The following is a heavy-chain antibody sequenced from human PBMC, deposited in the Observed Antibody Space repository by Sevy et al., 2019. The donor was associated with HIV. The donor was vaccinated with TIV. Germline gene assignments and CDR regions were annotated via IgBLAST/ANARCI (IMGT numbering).Heavy chain of an antibody. CDR3: ARAPRSGSYPFDI. V-gene: IGHV3-48*02. Sequence: GGSLRLSCAASGFTFSGYSMNWVRQAPGKGLEWVSYISSSSSTIYYADSVKGRFTISRDNAKNSLYLQMNSLRDEDTAVYYCARAPRSGSYPFDIWGQGTMVTVSS. D-gene: IGHD1-26*01. CDR2: ISSSSSTI. J-gene: IGHJ3*02. CDR1: GFTFSGYS.